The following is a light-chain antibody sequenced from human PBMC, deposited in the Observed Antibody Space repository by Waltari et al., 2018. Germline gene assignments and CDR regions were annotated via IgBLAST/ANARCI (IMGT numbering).Light chain of an antibody. V-gene: IGKV3-20*01. CDR1: QSVSSRN. Sequence: EIVLTQSPGTLSLSPGERATLSCRASQSVSSRNLAWYKQRTGQAPRLLIYGASNRATGIPDRISGSGSGTDFTLTINRLEPEDFAVYYCQQYGSSPWTFGQGTKVDIK. CDR2: GAS. J-gene: IGKJ1*01. CDR3: QQYGSSPWT.